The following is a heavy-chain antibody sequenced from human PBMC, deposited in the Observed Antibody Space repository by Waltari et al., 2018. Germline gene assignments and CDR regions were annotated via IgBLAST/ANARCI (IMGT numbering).Heavy chain of an antibody. CDR3: ARGVKNYYDSSGYYHPFDY. D-gene: IGHD3-22*01. V-gene: IGHV4-31*03. CDR2: IYYSGST. CDR1: GGSISSGGYY. J-gene: IGHJ4*02. Sequence: QVQLQESGPGLVKPSQTLSLTCTVSGGSISSGGYYWSWSRQPPGKGLEWIGYIYYSGSTYYNPSLKSRVTISVDTSKNQFSLKLSSVTAADTAVYYCARGVKNYYDSSGYYHPFDYWGQGTLVTVSS.